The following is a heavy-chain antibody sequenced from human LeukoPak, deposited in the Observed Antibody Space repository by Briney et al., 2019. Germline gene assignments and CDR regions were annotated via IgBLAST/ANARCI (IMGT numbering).Heavy chain of an antibody. D-gene: IGHD2-2*01. CDR3: ARGPDIVVVPAAGEGDNWFDP. CDR2: INHSGST. J-gene: IGHJ5*02. V-gene: IGHV4-31*03. CDR1: GGSISSGASD. Sequence: SETLSLTCTVSGGSISSGASDWGWIRQHPKRGLEWVGYINHSGSTYYNPSLGSRVTMSVDTSKNQFSLKLSSVTAADTAVYYCARGPDIVVVPAAGEGDNWFDPWGQGTLVTVSS.